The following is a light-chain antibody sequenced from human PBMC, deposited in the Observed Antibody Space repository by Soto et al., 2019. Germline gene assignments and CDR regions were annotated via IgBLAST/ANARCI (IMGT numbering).Light chain of an antibody. Sequence: EVVMTQSPATLSVSPGERASLSCRASESVRSSLAWYHQRPGQPPRLLIYGASTRATGIPARFSGSGSGTEFTLTISSLQSEDFGVYYCQQRSNWPPIITFGPGTKVDL. CDR3: QQRSNWPPIIT. J-gene: IGKJ3*01. CDR1: ESVRSS. CDR2: GAS. V-gene: IGKV3D-15*01.